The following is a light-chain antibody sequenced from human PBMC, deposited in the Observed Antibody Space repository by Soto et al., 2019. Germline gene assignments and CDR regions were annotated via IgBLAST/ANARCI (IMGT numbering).Light chain of an antibody. V-gene: IGKV3-11*01. J-gene: IGKJ4*01. CDR3: QQRSNWPLT. CDR1: QRVSSY. Sequence: IVLTQSPATLSLSPGERATLSCRASQRVSSYLAWYQQKPGLAPRLLIYDASNRATGIPARFSGSGSGTDFTLTISSLEPEDFAVYYCQQRSNWPLTFGGATKVDIK. CDR2: DAS.